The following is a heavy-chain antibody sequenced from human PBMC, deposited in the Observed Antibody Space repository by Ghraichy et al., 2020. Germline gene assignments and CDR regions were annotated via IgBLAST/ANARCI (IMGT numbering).Heavy chain of an antibody. CDR1: GFTFSDYS. CDR2: ISSRTGTT. D-gene: IGHD3-10*01. CDR3: ARDVGVGWYDP. V-gene: IGHV3-48*02. Sequence: LSLTCAASGFTFSDYSMSWVRQAPGKGLEVVAYISSRTGTTYYADSVKGRFIISRDNAKNSLSLQMNSLRDEDTGLYYCARDVGVGWYDPWGQGTLVTVSS. J-gene: IGHJ5*02.